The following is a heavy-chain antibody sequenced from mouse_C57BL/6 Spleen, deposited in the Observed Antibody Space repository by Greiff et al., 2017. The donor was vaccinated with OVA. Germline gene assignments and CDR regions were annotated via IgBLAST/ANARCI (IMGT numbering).Heavy chain of an antibody. CDR2: ISNGGGST. V-gene: IGHV5-12*01. J-gene: IGHJ4*01. CDR3: ASYDYYAMDY. CDR1: GFTFSDYY. Sequence: EVKLEESGGGLVQPGGSLKLSCAASGFTFSDYYMYWVRQTPEKRLEWVAYISNGGGSTYYPDTVKGRFTISRDNAKNTLYLQMSRLKSEDTAMYYCASYDYYAMDYWGQGTSVTVSS.